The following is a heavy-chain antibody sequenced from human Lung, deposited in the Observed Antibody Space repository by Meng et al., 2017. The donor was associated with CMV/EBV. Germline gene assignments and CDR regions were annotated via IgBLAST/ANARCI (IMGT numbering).Heavy chain of an antibody. CDR2: ITGSGGST. J-gene: IGHJ4*02. CDR3: AKAFSASWYREYYDD. Sequence: SEFTFRSYAMSWVRQAPGRGLAWVSAITGSGGSTYYADSVKGRFTVSRDNSKNTLYLQMNSLRAEDTAVYYCAKAFSASWYREYYDDWGQGTLVTVSS. V-gene: IGHV3-23*01. CDR1: EFTFRSYA. D-gene: IGHD6-13*01.